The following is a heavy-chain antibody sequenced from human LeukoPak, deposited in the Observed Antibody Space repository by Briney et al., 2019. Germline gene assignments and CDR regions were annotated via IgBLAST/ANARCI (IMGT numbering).Heavy chain of an antibody. J-gene: IGHJ4*02. CDR1: GYSISSGYY. CDR2: FYHSGST. V-gene: IGHV4-38-2*02. D-gene: IGHD3-9*01. CDR3: ARHGDIRYFDWLLYPYYFDY. Sequence: PSETLSLTCTVSGYSISSGYYWGWIRQPPGKGLEWVGSFYHSGSTYYNPSLKSRVTISVDTSKNQFSLKLRSVTAADTAVYYCARHGDIRYFDWLLYPYYFDYWGQGTLVTVSS.